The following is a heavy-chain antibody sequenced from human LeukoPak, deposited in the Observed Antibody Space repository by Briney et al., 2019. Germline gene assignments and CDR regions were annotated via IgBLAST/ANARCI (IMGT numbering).Heavy chain of an antibody. CDR2: ISAYNGNT. D-gene: IGHD3-9*01. CDR3: ARDRRYDILTGYSTENWFDP. V-gene: IGHV1-18*01. CDR1: GYTFTSYG. Sequence: ASVKVSCKASGYTFTSYGISWVRQAPGQGLEWMGWISAYNGNTNYAQKLQGRVTMTTDTSTSTAYMELRSLRSDDTAVYYCARDRRYDILTGYSTENWFDPWGQGTLVTVSS. J-gene: IGHJ5*02.